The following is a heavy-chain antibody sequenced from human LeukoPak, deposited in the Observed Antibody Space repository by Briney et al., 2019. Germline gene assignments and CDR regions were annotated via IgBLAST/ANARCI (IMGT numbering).Heavy chain of an antibody. Sequence: ASVKVSCKASGYTFTGYYMHWVRQAPGQGLEWMGWINPNSGGTNYAQKFQGRVTMTRDTSISTAYMELSRLRSDDTAVYYCARDDYGDYSNTNWFDPWGQGTLVTVSS. J-gene: IGHJ5*02. V-gene: IGHV1-2*02. CDR2: INPNSGGT. CDR3: ARDDYGDYSNTNWFDP. D-gene: IGHD4-17*01. CDR1: GYTFTGYY.